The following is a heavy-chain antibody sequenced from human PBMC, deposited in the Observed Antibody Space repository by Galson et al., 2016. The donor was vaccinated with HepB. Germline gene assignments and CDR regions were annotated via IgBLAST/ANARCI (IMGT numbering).Heavy chain of an antibody. D-gene: IGHD4-17*01. CDR1: GHIFTGYY. CDR2: INPNRGTT. Sequence: SVKVSCKASGHIFTGYYIHWVRQAPGQGLEWMGWINPNRGTTNYAQKFQGRVTMTRDTSISTAYMELNDVRFDDTAVYYCAGFVDYDEAVYWGQGTLVTVSS. V-gene: IGHV1-2*02. CDR3: AGFVDYDEAVY. J-gene: IGHJ4*02.